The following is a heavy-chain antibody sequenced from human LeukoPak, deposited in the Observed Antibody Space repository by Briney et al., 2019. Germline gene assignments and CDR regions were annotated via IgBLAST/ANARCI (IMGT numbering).Heavy chain of an antibody. J-gene: IGHJ3*02. CDR3: ARGPTSLLTGQHHAFDI. V-gene: IGHV3-48*02. D-gene: IGHD3-9*01. CDR1: GFTFSSYS. CDR2: ISSSSSTI. Sequence: GGSLRLSCAASGFTFSSYSMNWVRQAPGKGLEWVSYISSSSSTIYYADSVKGRFTISRDNAKNSLYLQMNSLRDEDTAVYYCARGPTSLLTGQHHAFDIWGQGTMVTVSS.